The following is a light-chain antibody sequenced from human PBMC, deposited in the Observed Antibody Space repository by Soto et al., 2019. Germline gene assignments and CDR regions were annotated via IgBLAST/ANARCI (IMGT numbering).Light chain of an antibody. CDR2: AAS. CDR1: RDISNF. CDR3: QHYDDLPSMT. J-gene: IGKJ5*01. V-gene: IGKV1-33*01. Sequence: DTQMTQSPSSLSASVGDRVTITCQASRDISNFLNWYQQKPGNAPNVLIYAASKLAAGVPSRFSGSGYGTDFTFTISSLQPEDVATYYCQHYDDLPSMTFGQGTLLDIK.